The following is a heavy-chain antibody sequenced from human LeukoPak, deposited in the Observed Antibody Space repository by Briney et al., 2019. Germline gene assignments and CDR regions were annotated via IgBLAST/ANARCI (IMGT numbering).Heavy chain of an antibody. CDR3: ADDFGD. CDR2: TYPSGTT. Sequence: SETLSPTCSVSGGSVSSYYWTWIRQPAGKGLEWIGRTYPSGTTHYNPSLKSRVTMSVDTSKNQFSLKVTSVTAADTAVYYCADDFGDWGQGTLVTVSS. V-gene: IGHV4-4*07. J-gene: IGHJ4*02. D-gene: IGHD4-17*01. CDR1: GGSVSSYY.